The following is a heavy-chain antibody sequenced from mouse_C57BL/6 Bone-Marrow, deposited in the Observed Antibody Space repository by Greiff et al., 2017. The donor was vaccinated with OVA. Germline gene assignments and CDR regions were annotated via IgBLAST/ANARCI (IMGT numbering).Heavy chain of an antibody. CDR3: ARARTGIDY. V-gene: IGHV5-6*01. CDR1: GFTFSSYG. Sequence: EVMLVESGGDLVKPGGSLKLSCAASGFTFSSYGMSWVRQTPDKRLEWVATISSGGSYTYYPDSVKGRFTISRDNAKNTLYLQMSSLKSEDTAMYYCARARTGIDYWGQGTTLTVSS. D-gene: IGHD4-1*01. J-gene: IGHJ2*01. CDR2: ISSGGSYT.